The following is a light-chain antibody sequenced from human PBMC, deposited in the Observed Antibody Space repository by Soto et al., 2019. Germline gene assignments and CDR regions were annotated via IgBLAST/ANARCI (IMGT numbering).Light chain of an antibody. CDR1: QTITNW. CDR3: QQYDNWPQT. CDR2: DAS. Sequence: DIQMTQSPSILSASVGDRVTITCLSSQTITNWLAWYQQKPGKAPRLLIYDASSLESWVPSRFSGSGFGTDFTLTVSSLQSEDFAVYYCQQYDNWPQTFGQGTKVDIK. J-gene: IGKJ1*01. V-gene: IGKV1-5*01.